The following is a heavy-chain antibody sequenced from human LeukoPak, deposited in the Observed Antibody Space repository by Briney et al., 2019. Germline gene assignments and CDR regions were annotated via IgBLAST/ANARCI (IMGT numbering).Heavy chain of an antibody. V-gene: IGHV3-23*01. D-gene: IGHD6-13*01. J-gene: IGHJ4*02. CDR2: ISASGDNT. CDR3: AKGRYSSSWFPGY. Sequence: GGSLRLSCAASGFTFSSYDMTWVRQAPGRGLEWVSPISASGDNTYYGDSVKGRFTITRDNSKNTVYLQMNNMRDEDTAVYYCAKGRYSSSWFPGYWGQGTLVTVSS. CDR1: GFTFSSYD.